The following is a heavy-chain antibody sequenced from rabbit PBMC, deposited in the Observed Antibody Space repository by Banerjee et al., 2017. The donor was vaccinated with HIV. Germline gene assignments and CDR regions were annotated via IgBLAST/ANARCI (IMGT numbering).Heavy chain of an antibody. CDR2: IDAGSSDFT. CDR3: ARDSSSSFSSYGMDL. D-gene: IGHD1-1*01. Sequence: EESGGGLVKPGGTLTLTCKASGISFGISDYMRWVRQAPGKGLEWIACIDAGSSDFTYHASWAKGRFTISKTSSTTVTLQATSLTAADTATYFCARDSSSSFSSYGMDLWGPGTLVTVS. CDR1: GISFGISDY. J-gene: IGHJ6*01. V-gene: IGHV1S40*01.